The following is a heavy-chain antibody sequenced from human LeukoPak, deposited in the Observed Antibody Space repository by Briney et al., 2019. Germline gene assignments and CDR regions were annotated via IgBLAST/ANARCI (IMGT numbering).Heavy chain of an antibody. V-gene: IGHV1-2*02. CDR1: GYTFIAYY. D-gene: IGHD3-10*01. J-gene: IGHJ4*02. CDR3: ASNPREVLLWFGELHN. CDR2: INPTTGVT. Sequence: ASVKVSCKASGYTFIAYYMHCVRQVPGQGLEWMGWINPTTGVTNFAQKFQDRVTMTRDTSINTVYMELNSLKSDDTAVYYCASNPREVLLWFGELHNWGQGTLVTVSS.